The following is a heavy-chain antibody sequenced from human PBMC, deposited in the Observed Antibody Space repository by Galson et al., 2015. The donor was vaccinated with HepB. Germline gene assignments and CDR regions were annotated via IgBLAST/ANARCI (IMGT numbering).Heavy chain of an antibody. J-gene: IGHJ4*02. CDR2: IPVSARTT. CDR3: ARMCSFGACENFDQ. V-gene: IGHV3-23*01. CDR1: GFTFSSFA. D-gene: IGHD2-21*02. Sequence: SLRLSCAVSGFTFSSFAMAWVRLAPGKGLEWVSAIPVSARTTYYADSVMGRFTISRDNSKSTLYLQLNSLRADDTAIYYCARMCSFGACENFDQWGQGTLVTVSS.